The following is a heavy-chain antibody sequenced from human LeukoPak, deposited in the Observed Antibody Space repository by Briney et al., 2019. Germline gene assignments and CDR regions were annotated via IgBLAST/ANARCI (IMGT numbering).Heavy chain of an antibody. CDR1: GGSISSSSYY. CDR2: IYHSGST. Sequence: SETLSLTCTVSGGSISSSSYYWGWIRQPPGKGLEWIGSIYHSGSTYYNPSLKSRVTISVDTSKNQFSLKLSSVTAADTAVYYCARTSGSLVPFDYWGQGTLVTVSS. V-gene: IGHV4-39*01. J-gene: IGHJ4*02. D-gene: IGHD1-26*01. CDR3: ARTSGSLVPFDY.